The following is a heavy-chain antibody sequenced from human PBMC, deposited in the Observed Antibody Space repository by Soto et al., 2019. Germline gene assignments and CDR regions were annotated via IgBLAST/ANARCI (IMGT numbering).Heavy chain of an antibody. Sequence: GASVKVSCKASGYTFTSYGISWVRQAPGQGLEWMGWISAYNGNTNYAQKLQGRVTMTTDTSTSTAYMELRSLRSDDTAVYYCARDSGSYRWGYYYGMDVWGQGTTVTVSS. D-gene: IGHD1-26*01. J-gene: IGHJ6*02. V-gene: IGHV1-18*01. CDR3: ARDSGSYRWGYYYGMDV. CDR1: GYTFTSYG. CDR2: ISAYNGNT.